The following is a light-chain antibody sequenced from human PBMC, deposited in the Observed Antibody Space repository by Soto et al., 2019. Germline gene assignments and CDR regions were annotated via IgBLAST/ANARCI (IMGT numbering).Light chain of an antibody. V-gene: IGLV2-14*01. CDR2: DVT. CDR3: SSFTSNSSYV. Sequence: QFVLTQPASVSGSPGQSITLLCTGTSSDFGIYNSVSWYQQHPGKAPKLMIHDVTNRPSGVSSRFSGSRSGNTASLTISGLQSEDEADYYCSSFTSNSSYVCGPGTKSPS. CDR1: SSDFGIYNS. J-gene: IGLJ1*01.